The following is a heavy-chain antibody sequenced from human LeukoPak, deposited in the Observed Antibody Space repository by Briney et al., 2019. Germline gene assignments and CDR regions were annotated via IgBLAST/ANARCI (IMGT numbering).Heavy chain of an antibody. D-gene: IGHD3-16*01. CDR3: ARGRGRQATDAFDI. J-gene: IGHJ3*02. CDR2: IYPGDSDI. V-gene: IGHV5-51*01. CDR1: GYSFTNYW. Sequence: GESLKISCKGSGYSFTNYWIGWVRQMPGKGLEWMGIIYPGDSDIRYSPSFQGQVTISADKSISTAYLQCSSLKASDTAMYYCARGRGRQATDAFDIWGQGTMVAVSS.